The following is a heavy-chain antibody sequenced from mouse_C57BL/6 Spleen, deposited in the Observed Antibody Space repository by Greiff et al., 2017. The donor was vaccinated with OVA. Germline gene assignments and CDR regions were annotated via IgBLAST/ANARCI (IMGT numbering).Heavy chain of an antibody. V-gene: IGHV1-76*01. CDR3: ARGLRRNAMDY. CDR2: IYPGSGNT. J-gene: IGHJ4*01. D-gene: IGHD2-12*01. Sequence: QVQLQQSGAELVRPGASVKLSCKASGYTFTDYYINWVKQRPGQGLEWIARIYPGSGNTYYNEKFKGKATLTAEKSSSTAYMQLSSLTSEDSAVYFCARGLRRNAMDYWGQGTSVTVSS. CDR1: GYTFTDYY.